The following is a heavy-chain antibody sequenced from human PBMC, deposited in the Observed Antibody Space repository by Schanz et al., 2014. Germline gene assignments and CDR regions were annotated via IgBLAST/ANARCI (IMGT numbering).Heavy chain of an antibody. CDR2: ISGSGDNT. J-gene: IGHJ4*02. V-gene: IGHV3-23*04. CDR3: ARDRPSGYALDF. CDR1: GITFSRHA. D-gene: IGHD5-12*01. Sequence: EVHLVESGGGLVQPGGSLRLSCAASGITFSRHAMSWVRQAPGKGLEWVSAISGSGDNTFYADSVKGRFTISRDNSKKTLYVQMNSLRAEDTAVYYCARDRPSGYALDFWGQGTLVTVSS.